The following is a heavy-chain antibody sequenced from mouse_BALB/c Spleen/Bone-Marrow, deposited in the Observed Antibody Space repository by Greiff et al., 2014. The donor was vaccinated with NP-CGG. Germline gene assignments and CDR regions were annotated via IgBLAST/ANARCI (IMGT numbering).Heavy chain of an antibody. Sequence: EVQLVESGGGLVQPGGSLRLSCAASGFTFTDYYMSWVRQPPGKALEWLGFIRNKANGYTTEYSVSVKARFTISRDNSQSMLYLQMNILRAEDSATYYGVRDKYGSFDYWGQGTTLTVSS. V-gene: IGHV7-3*02. CDR2: IRNKANGYTT. J-gene: IGHJ2*01. CDR3: VRDKYGSFDY. CDR1: GFTFTDYY. D-gene: IGHD2-10*02.